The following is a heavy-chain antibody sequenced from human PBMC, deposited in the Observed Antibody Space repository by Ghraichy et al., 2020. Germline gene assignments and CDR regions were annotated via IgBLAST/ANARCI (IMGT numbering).Heavy chain of an antibody. CDR1: GFTVSSNY. J-gene: IGHJ4*02. V-gene: IGHV3-53*01. D-gene: IGHD6-19*01. Sequence: GGSLRLSCAASGFTVSSNYMSWVRQAPGKGLEWVSVIYSGGSTYYADSVKGRFTISRDNSKNTLYLQMNSLRAEDTAVYYCAMLEIRYSSGWSLHYWGQGTLVTVSS. CDR2: IYSGGST. CDR3: AMLEIRYSSGWSLHY.